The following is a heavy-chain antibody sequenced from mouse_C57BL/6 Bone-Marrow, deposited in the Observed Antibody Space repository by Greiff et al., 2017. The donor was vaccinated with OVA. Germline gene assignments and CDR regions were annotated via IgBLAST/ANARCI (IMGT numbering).Heavy chain of an antibody. J-gene: IGHJ3*01. CDR2: IDPNSGGT. D-gene: IGHD1-1*01. CDR1: GYTFTSYW. Sequence: QVQLQQPGAELVKPGASVKLSCKASGYTFTSYWMHWVKQRPGRGLEWIGRIDPNSGGTKYNEKFKSKATLTVDKPSSTAYMQLSSLTSEDSAVYYCAREGELLRYQRGPWFAYWGQGTLVTVSA. CDR3: AREGELLRYQRGPWFAY. V-gene: IGHV1-72*01.